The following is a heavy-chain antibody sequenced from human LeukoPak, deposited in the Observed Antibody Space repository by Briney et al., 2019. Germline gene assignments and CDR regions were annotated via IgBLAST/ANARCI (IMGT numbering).Heavy chain of an antibody. CDR2: IYSGGST. J-gene: IGHJ4*02. Sequence: SGGSLRLSCAPSGLTVSSNYMSWVRQAPGRGLEWVSVIYSGGSTYYAYPVKARLTISRDNSKNTLYRQMNSLRAEDTAVYYCARGSYDILPGYGSLDYWGQGALVTVSS. CDR1: GLTVSSNY. CDR3: ARGSYDILPGYGSLDY. D-gene: IGHD3-9*01. V-gene: IGHV3-53*01.